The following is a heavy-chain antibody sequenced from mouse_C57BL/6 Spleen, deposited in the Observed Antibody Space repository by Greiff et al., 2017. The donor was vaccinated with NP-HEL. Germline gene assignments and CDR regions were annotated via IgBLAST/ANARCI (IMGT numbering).Heavy chain of an antibody. V-gene: IGHV7-1*01. CDR3: ARDAGDGSFDY. CDR2: SRNKANDYTT. J-gene: IGHJ2*01. Sequence: EVKLMESGGGLVQSGRSLRLSCATSGFTFSDFYMEWVRQAPGKGLEWIAASRNKANDYTTEYSASVKGRFIVSRDTSQSILYLQMNALRAEDTAIYYCARDAGDGSFDYWGQGTTLTVSS. D-gene: IGHD3-3*01. CDR1: GFTFSDFY.